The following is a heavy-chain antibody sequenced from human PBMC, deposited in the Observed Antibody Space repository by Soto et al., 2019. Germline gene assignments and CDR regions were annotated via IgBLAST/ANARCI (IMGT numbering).Heavy chain of an antibody. D-gene: IGHD3-3*01. CDR2: ISAYNGNT. CDR3: ARGVFGVVISGDAFDI. Sequence: ASVKVSCKASGYTFTSYGISWVRQAPGQGLEWMGWISAYNGNTNYAQKLQGRVTMTTDTSTSTAYMELRSLRSDDTAVYYCARGVFGVVISGDAFDIWGQGTMVTVSS. V-gene: IGHV1-18*01. CDR1: GYTFTSYG. J-gene: IGHJ3*02.